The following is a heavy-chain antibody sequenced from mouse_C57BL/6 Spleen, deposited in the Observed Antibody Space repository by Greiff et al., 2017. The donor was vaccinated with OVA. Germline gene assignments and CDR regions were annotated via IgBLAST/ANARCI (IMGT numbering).Heavy chain of an antibody. CDR3: AREDYDGVFAY. V-gene: IGHV1-82*01. D-gene: IGHD2-4*01. J-gene: IGHJ3*01. CDR2: IYPGDGDT. Sequence: VQLVESGPELVKPGASVKISCKASGYAFSSSWMNWVKQRPGKGLEWIGRIYPGDGDTNYNGKFKGKATLTADKSSSTAYMQLSSLTSEDSAVYFCAREDYDGVFAYWGQGTLVTVSA. CDR1: GYAFSSSW.